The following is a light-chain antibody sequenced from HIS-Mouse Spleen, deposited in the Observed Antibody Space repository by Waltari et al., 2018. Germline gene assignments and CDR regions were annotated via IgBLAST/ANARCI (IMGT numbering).Light chain of an antibody. Sequence: QSALTQPPSASGSPGPSVTISCTGTSSDVGGYNYVSWYHQHPGKAPKLMIYEVSKRPSGVPDRFSGSKSGNTASLTVSGLQAEDEADYYCSSYAGSNNLVFGGGTKLTVL. V-gene: IGLV2-8*01. CDR1: SSDVGGYNY. CDR2: EVS. CDR3: SSYAGSNNLV. J-gene: IGLJ3*02.